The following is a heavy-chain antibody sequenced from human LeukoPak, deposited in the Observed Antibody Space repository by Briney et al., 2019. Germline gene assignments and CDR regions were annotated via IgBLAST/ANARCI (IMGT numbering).Heavy chain of an antibody. CDR1: GDSISTGGYY. D-gene: IGHD3-16*01. J-gene: IGHJ4*02. V-gene: IGHV4-31*03. CDR3: ARGRYGSLY. CDR2: IYYSGST. Sequence: SQTLSLTCTVSGDSISTGGYYWAWIRQHRERGLEWIGYIYYSGSTHYNPSLQSRVTISVDTSKNQFSLNLNSVTAADTAVYYCARGRYGSLYWGQGTLVTVSS.